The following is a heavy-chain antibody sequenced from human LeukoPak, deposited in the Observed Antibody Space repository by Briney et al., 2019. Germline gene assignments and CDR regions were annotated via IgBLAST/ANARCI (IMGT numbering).Heavy chain of an antibody. Sequence: PSETLSPTCAVYGGSFSGYYWSWIRQPPGKGLEWIGEINHSGSTNYNPSLKSRVTISVDTSKNQFSLKLSSVTAADTAVYYCARLRWYHLDAFDIWGQGTMVTVSS. CDR3: ARLRWYHLDAFDI. J-gene: IGHJ3*02. V-gene: IGHV4-34*01. CDR2: INHSGST. D-gene: IGHD4-17*01. CDR1: GGSFSGYY.